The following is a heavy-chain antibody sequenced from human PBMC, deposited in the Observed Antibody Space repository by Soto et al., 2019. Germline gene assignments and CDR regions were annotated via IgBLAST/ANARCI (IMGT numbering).Heavy chain of an antibody. CDR2: IYSNVGP. CDR3: VGQGIGALHGLVDV. J-gene: IGHJ6*02. CDR1: GDSIGTYN. D-gene: IGHD1-26*01. V-gene: IGHV4-59*08. Sequence: QVQLQASGPGLVKPSDTLSLTCTVSGDSIGTYNWGWIRQPPGKRLEWIGYIYSNVGPSYNPALKSQVTISADTSTKQFSRRLSSVTAADTAVYYCVGQGIGALHGLVDVWGQGTTVTVSS.